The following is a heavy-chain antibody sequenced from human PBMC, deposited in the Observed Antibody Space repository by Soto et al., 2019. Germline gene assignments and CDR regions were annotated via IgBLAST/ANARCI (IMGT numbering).Heavy chain of an antibody. CDR1: GFSLTASGEG. J-gene: IGHJ4*02. CDR2: IFWNVDK. CDR3: ARRVIGPATHQIAF. V-gene: IGHV2-5*01. Sequence: QITLKESGPTLVKPTQTLTLTCTFSGFSLTASGEGVAWIRQPPGKALERLALIFWNVDKFYSSSLKSRLTITKDTSTNPVVLTMTNMDPVDAATYYFARRVIGPATHQIAFWDQGTLVTVSS. D-gene: IGHD1-1*01.